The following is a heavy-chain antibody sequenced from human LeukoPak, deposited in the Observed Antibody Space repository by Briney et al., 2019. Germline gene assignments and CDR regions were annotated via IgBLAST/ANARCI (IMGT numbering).Heavy chain of an antibody. CDR2: INWNGGST. J-gene: IGHJ3*02. Sequence: GGSLRLSCAASGFTFDDYGMSWVRQAPGKGLEWVAGINWNGGSTGYADSVKGRFTTYRDNAKNSLYLQMNSLRAEDTALYYCARGVGATTANDAFDIWGQGTMVTVSS. V-gene: IGHV3-20*04. D-gene: IGHD1-26*01. CDR3: ARGVGATTANDAFDI. CDR1: GFTFDDYG.